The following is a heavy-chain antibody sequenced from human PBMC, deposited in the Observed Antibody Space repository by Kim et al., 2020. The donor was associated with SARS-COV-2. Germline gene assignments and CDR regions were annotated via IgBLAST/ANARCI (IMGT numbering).Heavy chain of an antibody. Sequence: GGSLRLSCAASGFTFSSYSMNWVRQAPGKGLEWVSSTSSSSSYIYYADSVKGRFTISRDNAKNSLYLQMNSLRAEDTAVYYCAREDIVGATRIDYWGQGTLVTVSS. CDR1: GFTFSSYS. CDR3: AREDIVGATRIDY. V-gene: IGHV3-21*01. CDR2: TSSSSSYI. J-gene: IGHJ4*02. D-gene: IGHD1-26*01.